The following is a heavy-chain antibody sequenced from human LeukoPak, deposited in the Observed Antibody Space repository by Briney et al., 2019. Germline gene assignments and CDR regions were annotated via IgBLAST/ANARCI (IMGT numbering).Heavy chain of an antibody. CDR2: ISYDGSNK. J-gene: IGHJ4*02. CDR3: AREFRPYYDSSGLDY. Sequence: GGSLRLSCAASGFTFSSYAMHWVRQAPGKGLEWVAVISYDGSNKYYADSVKGRFTISRDNSKNTLYLQMNSLRAEDTAVYYCAREFRPYYDSSGLDYWGQGTLVTVSS. V-gene: IGHV3-30-3*01. CDR1: GFTFSSYA. D-gene: IGHD3-22*01.